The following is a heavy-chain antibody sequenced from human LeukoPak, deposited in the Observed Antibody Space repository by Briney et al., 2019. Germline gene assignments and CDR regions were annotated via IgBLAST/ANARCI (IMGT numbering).Heavy chain of an antibody. D-gene: IGHD6-19*01. V-gene: IGHV3-48*03. CDR1: GFTFSSYE. J-gene: IGHJ6*03. Sequence: GGSLRLSCAASGFTFSSYEMNWVRQAPGKGLEWVSYISSSGSTIYYADSVKGRFTISRDNAKNSLYLQMNSLRAEDTAVYYCARFSPDSSGWYYYYYYMDVWGKGTTVTVSS. CDR3: ARFSPDSSGWYYYYYYMDV. CDR2: ISSSGSTI.